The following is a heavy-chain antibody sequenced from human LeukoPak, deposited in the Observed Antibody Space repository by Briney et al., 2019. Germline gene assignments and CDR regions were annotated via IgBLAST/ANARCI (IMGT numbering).Heavy chain of an antibody. CDR1: GFTFSSYA. J-gene: IGHJ4*02. Sequence: PGGSLRLSCAASGFTFSSYAMSWVRQAPGKGLEWVSAISGSGGSTYYADSVKGRFTISRDNSKNTLYLQMHSLRAEDTAVYYCAKAYEQWLVKESDYWGQGTLVTVSS. CDR3: AKAYEQWLVKESDY. D-gene: IGHD6-19*01. V-gene: IGHV3-23*01. CDR2: ISGSGGST.